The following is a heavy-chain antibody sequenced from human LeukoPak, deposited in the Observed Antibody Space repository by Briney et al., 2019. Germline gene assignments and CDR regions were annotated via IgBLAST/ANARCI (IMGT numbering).Heavy chain of an antibody. V-gene: IGHV3-48*02. CDR2: ISSSGNII. Sequence: PGGSLRLSGAASGFTVSSYRMNWVRQAPGRGLEWISYISSSGNIIYYADPVKGRFTVSRDNAKNSVFLQMNSLRDDDTAVYYCARDACSSSDCYAFDIWGQGTMVTVSS. CDR1: GFTVSSYR. CDR3: ARDACSSSDCYAFDI. J-gene: IGHJ3*02. D-gene: IGHD2-2*01.